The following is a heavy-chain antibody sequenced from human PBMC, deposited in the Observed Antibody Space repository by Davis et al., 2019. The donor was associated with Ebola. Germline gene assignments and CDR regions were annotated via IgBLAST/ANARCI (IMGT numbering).Heavy chain of an antibody. CDR1: GFTFDDYA. V-gene: IGHV3-9*01. CDR3: AKDVTGRRITIFGVVIAPYYYGMDV. CDR2: ISWNSGSI. J-gene: IGHJ6*02. D-gene: IGHD3-3*01. Sequence: SLKISCAASGFTFDDYAMHWVRQAPGKGLEWVSGISWNSGSIGYADSVKGRFTISRDNAKNSLYLQMNSLRAEDTALYYCAKDVTGRRITIFGVVIAPYYYGMDVWGQGTTVTVSS.